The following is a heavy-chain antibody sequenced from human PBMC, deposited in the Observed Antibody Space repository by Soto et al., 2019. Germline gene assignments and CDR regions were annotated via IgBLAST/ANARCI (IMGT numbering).Heavy chain of an antibody. D-gene: IGHD5-12*01. CDR1: GFTFSNYG. CDR2: QWFDGSNK. CDR3: ARDVGDVMSTIQGHGMDV. V-gene: IGHV3-33*01. J-gene: IGHJ6*02. Sequence: PGESLKISCVGSGFTFSNYGMHWVRQAPGKGLEWVAVQWFDGSNKFHTDSVQGRFTISRDNSQNTVYLQMNSLRAEDTAVYYCARDVGDVMSTIQGHGMDVWGQGTTVTVSS.